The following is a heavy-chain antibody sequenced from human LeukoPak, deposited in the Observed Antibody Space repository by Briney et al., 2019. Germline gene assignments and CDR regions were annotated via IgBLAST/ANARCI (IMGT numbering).Heavy chain of an antibody. CDR2: ISRSGGST. V-gene: IGHV3-23*01. D-gene: IGHD2-2*03. CDR3: ASGYCSSTHCRKDY. J-gene: IGHJ4*02. CDR1: GFTFSSYG. Sequence: GGSLRLSCAASGFTFSSYGMNWVRQAPGKGLEWVSAISRSGGSTYYADSVKGRFTISRDNSKNTLYLQMSSLRAEDTAVYYCASGYCSSTHCRKDYWGQGTLVTVSS.